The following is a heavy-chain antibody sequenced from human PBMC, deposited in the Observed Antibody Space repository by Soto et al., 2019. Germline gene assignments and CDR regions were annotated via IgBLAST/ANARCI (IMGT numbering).Heavy chain of an antibody. CDR1: GGSVSSETHF. D-gene: IGHD1-26*01. J-gene: IGHJ4*02. CDR2: IYHSGIT. V-gene: IGHV4-61*03. CDR3: AREDMSGTYYFDS. Sequence: SETLSLTCAVFGGSVSSETHFWSWIRQPPGKGLEWIGYIYHSGITNSNPSLKGRLTISVDKSTNHFSLSLASVTAADTAIYYCAREDMSGTYYFDSWGQGTRVTVSS.